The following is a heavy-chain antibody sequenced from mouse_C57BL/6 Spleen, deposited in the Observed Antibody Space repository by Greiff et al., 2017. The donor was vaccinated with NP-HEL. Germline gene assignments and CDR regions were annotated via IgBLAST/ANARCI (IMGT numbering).Heavy chain of an antibody. V-gene: IGHV1-7*01. CDR1: GYTFTSYW. CDR3: ARVGYDYDKWFAY. CDR2: INPSSGYT. D-gene: IGHD2-4*01. Sequence: VQLVESGAELAKPGASVKLSCKASGYTFTSYWMHWVKQRPGQGLEWIGYINPSSGYTKYNQKFKDKATLTADKSSSTAYMQLSSLTYEDSAVYYCARVGYDYDKWFAYWGQGTLVTVSA. J-gene: IGHJ3*01.